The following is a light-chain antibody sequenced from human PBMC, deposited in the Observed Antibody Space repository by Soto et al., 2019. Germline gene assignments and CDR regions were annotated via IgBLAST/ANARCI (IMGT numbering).Light chain of an antibody. V-gene: IGKV3-20*01. J-gene: IGKJ2*01. CDR3: QQYGISPTCT. Sequence: EIVLTQSPDTLSLSPGERATLSSRASQSVSSSYLAWYQQKPGQATRLLIYGASSRATGIPDRFSGSGSGTDFTLSISSLEPYDFAVYYCQQYGISPTCTFGKGTKLEIK. CDR1: QSVSSSY. CDR2: GAS.